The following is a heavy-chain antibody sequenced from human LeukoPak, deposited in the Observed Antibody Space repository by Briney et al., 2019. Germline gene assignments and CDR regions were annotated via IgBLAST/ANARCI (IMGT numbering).Heavy chain of an antibody. D-gene: IGHD3-16*01. Sequence: SVKVSCKASGGTFSSYAISWVRQAPGQGLEWMGRIIPILGIANYAQKFQGRVTITADKSTSTAYMELSSLRSEDTAVYYCASGVGGGGWYYFDYWGQGTLVTVSS. CDR3: ASGVGGGGWYYFDY. CDR1: GGTFSSYA. J-gene: IGHJ4*02. V-gene: IGHV1-69*04. CDR2: IIPILGIA.